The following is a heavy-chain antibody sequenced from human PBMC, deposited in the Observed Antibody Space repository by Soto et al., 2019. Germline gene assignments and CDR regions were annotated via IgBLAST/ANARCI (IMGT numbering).Heavy chain of an antibody. Sequence: ESGGGLVQPGGSLRLSCAASGFTFSRYSMNWVRQAPGKGLEWVSHISGSSSTIYYTDSVKGRFTVSRDNAENSLYLQMNSLRDEDTAVYFCAKTSLRVYYYGMDVWGQGTTVTVSS. CDR2: ISGSSSTI. V-gene: IGHV3-48*02. CDR1: GFTFSRYS. CDR3: AKTSLRVYYYGMDV. J-gene: IGHJ6*02.